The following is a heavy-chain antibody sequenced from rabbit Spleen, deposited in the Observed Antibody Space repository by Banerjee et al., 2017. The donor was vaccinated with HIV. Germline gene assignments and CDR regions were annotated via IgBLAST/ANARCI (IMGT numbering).Heavy chain of an antibody. Sequence: QQQLEESGGGLVKPGGTLTLTCKASGVSFSGDSYMCWVRQAPGKGLEWIACIDAGSSGFTYFASWAKGRFTISKTSSTTVTLQMTSLTAADTATYFCARDTSSSFSSYGMDLWGPGTLVTVS. CDR3: ARDTSSSFSSYGMDL. CDR2: IDAGSSGFT. CDR1: GVSFSGDSY. V-gene: IGHV1S45*01. J-gene: IGHJ6*01. D-gene: IGHD1-1*01.